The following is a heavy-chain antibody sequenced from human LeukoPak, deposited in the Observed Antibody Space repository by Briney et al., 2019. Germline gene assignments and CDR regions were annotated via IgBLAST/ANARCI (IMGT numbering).Heavy chain of an antibody. J-gene: IGHJ4*02. CDR2: ISSSSSYI. CDR1: GFAFSSYS. CDR3: ARVGRFGTFYFDY. Sequence: PGGSLRLSCAASGFAFSSYSMNWVRQAPGKGLEWVSSISSSSSYIYYIDSVQGRFTIFRDNAKNSLYLQTNSLRAEDTAVYYCARVGRFGTFYFDYWGQGTLVTVSS. D-gene: IGHD3-10*01. V-gene: IGHV3-21*01.